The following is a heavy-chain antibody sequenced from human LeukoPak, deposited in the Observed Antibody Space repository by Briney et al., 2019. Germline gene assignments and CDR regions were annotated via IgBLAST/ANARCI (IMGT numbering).Heavy chain of an antibody. Sequence: GGSLRLSCAASGFTFSSYAMHWVRQAPGKGLEWVAVMSYDGSNKYYADSVKGRFTISRDNSKNTLYLQMNSLRAEDTAVYYCARGPSYYYGSGRTIDWGQGTLVTVSS. V-gene: IGHV3-30-3*01. CDR2: MSYDGSNK. J-gene: IGHJ4*02. CDR3: ARGPSYYYGSGRTID. CDR1: GFTFSSYA. D-gene: IGHD3-10*01.